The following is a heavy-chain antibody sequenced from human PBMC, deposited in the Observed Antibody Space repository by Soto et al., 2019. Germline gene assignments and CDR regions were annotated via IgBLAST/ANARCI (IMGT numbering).Heavy chain of an antibody. CDR1: GYTFTSHY. CDR2: VNPRSGST. CDR3: ARGGPYYFDKSGPEDHDAFDI. Sequence: ASVKVSCKASGYTFTSHYIHWVRQAPGQGLEWMGIVNPRSGSTTYEQKFQGRVTMTRDTSSSTVYMELSSLGSEDTAVYYCARGGPYYFDKSGPEDHDAFDIWGQGTMVTVSS. V-gene: IGHV1-46*01. D-gene: IGHD3-22*01. J-gene: IGHJ3*02.